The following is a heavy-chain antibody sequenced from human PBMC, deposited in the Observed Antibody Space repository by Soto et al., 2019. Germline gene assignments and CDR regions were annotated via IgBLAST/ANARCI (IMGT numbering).Heavy chain of an antibody. D-gene: IGHD4-17*01. Sequence: GGSLRLSCAASGFTFSSYGMHWVRQAPGKGLEWVAVIWYDGSNKYYADSVKGRFTISRDNSKNTLYLQMNSLRAEDTAVYYCARVYPMGMTTVTTYYYYYYMDVWGKGTTVTVSS. V-gene: IGHV3-33*01. CDR1: GFTFSSYG. J-gene: IGHJ6*03. CDR2: IWYDGSNK. CDR3: ARVYPMGMTTVTTYYYYYYMDV.